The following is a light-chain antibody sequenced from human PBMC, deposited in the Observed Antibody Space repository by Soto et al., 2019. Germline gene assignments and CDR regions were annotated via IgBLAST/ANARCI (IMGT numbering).Light chain of an antibody. Sequence: DIQMTQSPYSLSAAVGDRVTIACRASQNINSWLAWYQQKPGKAPKLLIYKASYLQSWVPSTFSGSGSGTEFTLTISSLQPDDFATYYCQQYKSYSSWTFGQGTKVDIK. J-gene: IGKJ1*01. V-gene: IGKV1-5*03. CDR3: QQYKSYSSWT. CDR1: QNINSW. CDR2: KAS.